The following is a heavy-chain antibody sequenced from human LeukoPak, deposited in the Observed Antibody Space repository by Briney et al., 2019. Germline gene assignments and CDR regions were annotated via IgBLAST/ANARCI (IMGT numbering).Heavy chain of an antibody. D-gene: IGHD6-13*01. CDR3: ARHGLGSSWFGFDY. CDR1: GYTFTTYW. CDR2: IYPGDSDP. Sequence: GGSLKISCKGSGYTFTTYWIGWVRQMPGKGLEWVGIIYPGDSDPRYSPSFQGQVTISADKSISTAYLQWSSLKASDSAMYYCARHGLGSSWFGFDYWGQGTLVTVSS. V-gene: IGHV5-51*01. J-gene: IGHJ4*02.